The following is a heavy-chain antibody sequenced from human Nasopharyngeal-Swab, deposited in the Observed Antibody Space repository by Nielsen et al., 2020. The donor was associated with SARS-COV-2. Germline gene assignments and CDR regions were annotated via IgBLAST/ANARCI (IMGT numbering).Heavy chain of an antibody. Sequence: VRQAPGKGLEWVSVIFGGGSTYHANSLRGRFTISRHDSKNTLYLQMNGLRTEDTAMYYCAGGADGYNYRSDYWGQGTLVTVSS. CDR3: AGGADGYNYRSDY. V-gene: IGHV3-53*04. CDR2: IFGGGST. J-gene: IGHJ4*02. D-gene: IGHD5-24*01.